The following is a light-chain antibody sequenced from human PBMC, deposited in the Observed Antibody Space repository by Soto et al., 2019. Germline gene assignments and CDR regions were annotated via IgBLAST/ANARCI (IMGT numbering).Light chain of an antibody. Sequence: EIVMTQSPGTLSLSPGERATISCRASQVIGSRYLAWYHQKSGQAPRLLIYGASSRATGIPDRFSGSGSGTDFTFTSRRLEPEDFGVYYCKQFGSSIPNNFGQVTKLEIK. CDR3: KQFGSSIPNN. V-gene: IGKV3-20*01. J-gene: IGKJ2*01. CDR2: GAS. CDR1: QVIGSRY.